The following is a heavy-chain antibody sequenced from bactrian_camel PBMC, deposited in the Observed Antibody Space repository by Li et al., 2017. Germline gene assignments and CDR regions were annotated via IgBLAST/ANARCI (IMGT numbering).Heavy chain of an antibody. V-gene: IGHV3S40*01. Sequence: VQLVESGGDVVQPGGSLRLSCAASGFTESRYEQTWMNWARQAPGKEREGVATIHRDSGGTFYAGSVKGRFTISRDNAKNTVYLQLSSLKTEDTAMYYCAYDLDWVGYTSPDYWGQGTQVTVS. CDR3: AYDLDWVGYTSPDY. CDR2: IHRDSGGT. J-gene: IGHJ4*01. CDR1: GFTESRYE. D-gene: IGHD5*01.